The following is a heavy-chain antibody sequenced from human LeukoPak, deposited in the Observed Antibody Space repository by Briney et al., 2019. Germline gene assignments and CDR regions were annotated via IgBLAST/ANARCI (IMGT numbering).Heavy chain of an antibody. V-gene: IGHV3-23*01. CDR1: GFTFSSYA. J-gene: IGHJ5*02. CDR2: ISGSGGST. D-gene: IGHD6-6*01. CDR3: AKDSRIAARPSTCNWFDP. Sequence: PGGSLRLSCAASGFTFSSYAMSWVRQAPGKGLEWVSAISGSGGSTYYADSVKGRFTISRDNSKNTLYLQMNSLRAEDTAVYYCAKDSRIAARPSTCNWFDPWGQGTLVTVSS.